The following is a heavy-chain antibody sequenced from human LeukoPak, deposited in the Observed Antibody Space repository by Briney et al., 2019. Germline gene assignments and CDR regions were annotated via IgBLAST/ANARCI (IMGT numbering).Heavy chain of an antibody. V-gene: IGHV1-2*02. D-gene: IGHD3-3*01. J-gene: IGHJ4*02. CDR3: ATHNDFWSGYYPTGVDY. Sequence: ASAKVSCKASGYTSTGYYMHWVRQAPGQGLEWMGWINPNSGGTNYAQKFQGRVTMTRDTSISTAYMELSRLRSDDTAVYYCATHNDFWSGYYPTGVDYWGQGTLVTVSS. CDR2: INPNSGGT. CDR1: GYTSTGYY.